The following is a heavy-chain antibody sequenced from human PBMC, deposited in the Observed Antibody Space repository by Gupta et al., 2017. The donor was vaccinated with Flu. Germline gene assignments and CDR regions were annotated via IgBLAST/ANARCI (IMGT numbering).Heavy chain of an antibody. CDR1: GYSFTGYY. Sequence: QVQLVQSGAEVKKPGASVKVSCKASGYSFTGYYIHWVRQAPGQGLEWMGWINPYSGGTNYARKFQGRVTLARATSISTAYMELSSLTSDDTAMYYCARDEAYGNYGGLFEYWGQGSLVTVSS. V-gene: IGHV1-2*02. D-gene: IGHD4-17*01. CDR3: ARDEAYGNYGGLFEY. J-gene: IGHJ4*02. CDR2: INPYSGGT.